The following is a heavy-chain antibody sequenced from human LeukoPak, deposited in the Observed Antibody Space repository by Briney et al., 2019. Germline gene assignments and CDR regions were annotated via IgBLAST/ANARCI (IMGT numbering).Heavy chain of an antibody. Sequence: SETLSLTCAVYGGSFSGYYWSWIRQPPGKGLEWIGEINHSGSTNYNPSLKSRVTISVDTSKNQFSLKLSSVTAADTAVYYCARDKWLSEGHDAFDIWGQGTMVTVSS. CDR2: INHSGST. J-gene: IGHJ3*02. CDR3: ARDKWLSEGHDAFDI. D-gene: IGHD6-19*01. CDR1: GGSFSGYY. V-gene: IGHV4-34*01.